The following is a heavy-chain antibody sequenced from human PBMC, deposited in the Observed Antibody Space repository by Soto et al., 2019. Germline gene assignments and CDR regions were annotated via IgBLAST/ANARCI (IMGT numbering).Heavy chain of an antibody. CDR2: IYYSGST. CDR1: GGSISSRCYF. D-gene: IGHD6-13*01. CDR3: ARHLAAAGTLDV. J-gene: IGHJ6*02. V-gene: IGHV4-39*01. Sequence: PSEPPSLPRIVSGGSISSRCYFRGLIRQPPGKGLEWIGSIYYSGSTNYNPSLKSRVTISVDTSKNQFSLKLSSVTAADSAVYYCARHLAAAGTLDVWGQGTTVTVSS.